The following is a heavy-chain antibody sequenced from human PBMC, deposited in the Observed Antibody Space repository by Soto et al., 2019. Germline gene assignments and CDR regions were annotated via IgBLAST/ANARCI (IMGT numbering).Heavy chain of an antibody. D-gene: IGHD1-1*01. CDR1: GGSISSYY. J-gene: IGHJ6*03. V-gene: IGHV4-59*01. CDR2: IYYSGST. CDR3: AREMSGTRVLGGYSYRAF. Sequence: SETLSLTCTVSGGSISSYYWSWIRQPPGKGLEWIGYIYYSGSTNYNPSLKSRVTISVLDTSKNQFSLKLSSVTAADTAVYYSAREMSGTRVLGGYSYRAFGGKGTTVPVSS.